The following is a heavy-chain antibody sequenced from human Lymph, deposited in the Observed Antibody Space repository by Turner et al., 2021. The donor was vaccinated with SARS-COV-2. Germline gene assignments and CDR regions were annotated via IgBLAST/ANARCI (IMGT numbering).Heavy chain of an antibody. CDR2: FDPEDGET. Sequence: QVQLVQSGAEVKKPGASVKVACKVSGYSPTEVSMHWVRQAPGKGLEWMGGFDPEDGETSYAQKFQGRVTMTEDTSTDAAYMELSSLRSEDTAVYYCATGPYDFWSGPSPGYYGMDVWGQGTTVTVSS. J-gene: IGHJ6*02. D-gene: IGHD3-3*01. CDR1: GYSPTEVS. CDR3: ATGPYDFWSGPSPGYYGMDV. V-gene: IGHV1-24*01.